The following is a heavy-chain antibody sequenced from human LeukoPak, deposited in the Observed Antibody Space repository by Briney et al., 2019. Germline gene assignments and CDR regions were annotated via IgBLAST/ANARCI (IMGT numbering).Heavy chain of an antibody. J-gene: IGHJ4*02. V-gene: IGHV4-34*01. CDR1: GGSFSLYY. Sequence: PSETLSLTCAVYGGSFSLYYWTWIRQPPGKGLEWIGEINHSGSTNYNPSLKSRVTISVDTSKNQFSLKLTSMTAADTAVYYCAAQSYYYDSSGYYYYFDYWGQGTLVTVSS. CDR3: AAQSYYYDSSGYYYYFDY. CDR2: INHSGST. D-gene: IGHD3-22*01.